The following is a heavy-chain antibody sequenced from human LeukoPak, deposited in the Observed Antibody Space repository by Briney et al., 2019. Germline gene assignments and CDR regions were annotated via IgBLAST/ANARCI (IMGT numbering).Heavy chain of an antibody. D-gene: IGHD1-26*01. CDR2: IYYSGST. J-gene: IGHJ6*02. CDR1: GGSISSYY. V-gene: IGHV4-59*01. Sequence: KSSETLSLTCTVSGGSISSYYWSWIRQPPGKGLEWIGYIYYSGSTNYNPSLKSRVTISVDTSKNQFSLKLSSVTAADTAVYYCARAKGGSEWELLPYYYYGMDVWGQGTTVTVSS. CDR3: ARAKGGSEWELLPYYYYGMDV.